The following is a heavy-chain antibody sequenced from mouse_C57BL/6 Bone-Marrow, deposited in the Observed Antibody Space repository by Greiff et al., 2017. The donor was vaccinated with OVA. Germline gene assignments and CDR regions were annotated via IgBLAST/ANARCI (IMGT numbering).Heavy chain of an antibody. CDR1: GYTFTSYG. Sequence: LVESGAELARPGASVKLSCKASGYTFTSYGISWVKQRTGQGLEWIGEIYPRSGNTYYNEKFKGKATLTADKSSSTAYMELRSLTSEDSAVYFCARYDYYFDYWGQGTTLTVSS. J-gene: IGHJ2*01. V-gene: IGHV1-81*01. CDR2: IYPRSGNT. D-gene: IGHD2-4*01. CDR3: ARYDYYFDY.